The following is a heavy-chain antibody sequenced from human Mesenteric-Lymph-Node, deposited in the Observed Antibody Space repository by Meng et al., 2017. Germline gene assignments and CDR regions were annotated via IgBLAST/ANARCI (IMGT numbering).Heavy chain of an antibody. CDR2: VSTDGSST. V-gene: IGHV3-74*01. D-gene: IGHD1-26*01. J-gene: IGHJ4*01. Sequence: GESLKISCEASGFTFSNYWMHWVRQVPGKGLVWVSRVSTDGSSTSYADSVNGRFTISRDNAKNTVYLQMNSLRAEDTAVYFCTRGRSRSYGYFDCWGQGTLVTVSS. CDR3: TRGRSRSYGYFDC. CDR1: GFTFSNYW.